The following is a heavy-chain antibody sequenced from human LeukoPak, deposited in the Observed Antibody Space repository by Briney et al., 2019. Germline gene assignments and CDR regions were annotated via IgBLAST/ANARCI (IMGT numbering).Heavy chain of an antibody. V-gene: IGHV3-48*03. D-gene: IGHD3-10*02. Sequence: PGRSLRLSCAASGFTFSSYEMNWVRQAPGEGLEWDSYISSGGSTIYYADSVKGRFTISRDNAENSLYLQMNSPRAEDTAVYYCAELGITMIGGVWGKGTTVTISS. CDR2: ISSGGSTI. CDR3: AELGITMIGGV. J-gene: IGHJ6*04. CDR1: GFTFSSYE.